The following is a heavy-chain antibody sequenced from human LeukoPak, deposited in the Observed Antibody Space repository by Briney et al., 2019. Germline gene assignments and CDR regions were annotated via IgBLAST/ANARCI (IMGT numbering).Heavy chain of an antibody. CDR3: AKDGGSSSWYNY. J-gene: IGHJ4*02. V-gene: IGHV3-30*02. D-gene: IGHD6-13*01. CDR1: GFTFSSYG. CDR2: IRYDGSNK. Sequence: GGSLRLSCAASGFTFSSYGMHWVRQAPGKGLEWVAFIRYDGSNKYYADSVKGRFTISRDNSKNTLYLQMNSLRAEDTAVYYCAKDGGSSSWYNYWGQGTLVTVSS.